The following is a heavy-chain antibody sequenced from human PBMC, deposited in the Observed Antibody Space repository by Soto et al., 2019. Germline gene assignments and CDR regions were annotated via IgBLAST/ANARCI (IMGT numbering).Heavy chain of an antibody. V-gene: IGHV4-59*01. Sequence: SETLSLTCTVSGDSFNAYSWSWIRQPPGKGLEWIGYIYYSGSTTYNPSLKNRVTMSIDTSGNQFSLKLSSVTAADTAVYYCAGDFGSGSYRFDYWGQGALVTVSS. CDR3: AGDFGSGSYRFDY. D-gene: IGHD3-10*01. CDR1: GDSFNAYS. CDR2: IYYSGST. J-gene: IGHJ4*02.